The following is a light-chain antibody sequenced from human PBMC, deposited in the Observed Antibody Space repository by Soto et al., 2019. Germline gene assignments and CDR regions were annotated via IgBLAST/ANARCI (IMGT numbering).Light chain of an antibody. Sequence: QSALTQPRSVSGSPGQSVTISCTGTSSDVGAYIYVSWYQQYPAKAPKVMIYDVGRRPSGVPGRCSGSKSGNTASLTISGLQAEDEAVYFCCSYAGNKTVVFGGGTQLTVL. V-gene: IGLV2-11*01. CDR1: SSDVGAYIY. CDR2: DVG. CDR3: CSYAGNKTVV. J-gene: IGLJ3*02.